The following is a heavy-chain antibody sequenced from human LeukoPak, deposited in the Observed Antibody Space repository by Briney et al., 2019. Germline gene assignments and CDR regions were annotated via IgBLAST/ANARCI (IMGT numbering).Heavy chain of an antibody. Sequence: SETLSLTCTVSGGSISSGGYYWSWIRQPPGKGLEWIGYIYHSGSTYYNPSLKSRVTTSVDRSKNQFSPKLSSVTAADTAVYYCARVLGRYSYGYKAFDIWGQGTMVTVSS. CDR3: ARVLGRYSYGYKAFDI. D-gene: IGHD5-18*01. CDR1: GGSISSGGYY. V-gene: IGHV4-30-2*01. CDR2: IYHSGST. J-gene: IGHJ3*02.